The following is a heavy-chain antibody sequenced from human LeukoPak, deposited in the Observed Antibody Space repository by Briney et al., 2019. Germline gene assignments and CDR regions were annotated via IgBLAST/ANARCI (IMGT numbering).Heavy chain of an antibody. CDR2: ISTYNGNT. J-gene: IGHJ4*02. D-gene: IGHD6-19*01. CDR1: GYTFTSYG. CDR3: ARAGYSSGWYPTKAFDY. V-gene: IGHV1-18*04. Sequence: EASVKVSCKASGYTFTSYGISWVRPPPGQGLEWMGGISTYNGNTNNAQKLQGRVTMTTDTSTSTAYMELRSLRSDDTAVYYCARAGYSSGWYPTKAFDYWGQGTLVTVSS.